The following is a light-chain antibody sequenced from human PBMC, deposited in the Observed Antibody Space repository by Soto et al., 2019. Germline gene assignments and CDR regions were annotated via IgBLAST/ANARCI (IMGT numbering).Light chain of an antibody. Sequence: QSALTQAASVSGSPGQSITISCTGTSRDVGTYNLVSWYQQYPGKVPKLIIYEVTKRPSGVSNRFSGSKSGNSASLTISGLQAEDEADYYCSSYAGSSSFVVFGGGTQLTVL. V-gene: IGLV2-23*02. CDR3: SSYAGSSSFVV. J-gene: IGLJ2*01. CDR2: EVT. CDR1: SRDVGTYNL.